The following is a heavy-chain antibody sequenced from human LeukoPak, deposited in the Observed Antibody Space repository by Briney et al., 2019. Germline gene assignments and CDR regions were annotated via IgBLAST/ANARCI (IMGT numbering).Heavy chain of an antibody. Sequence: PGGSLRISCAASGFTFSSYAMHCVRQAPGKGLEYVSAISSNGGSTYYANSVKGRFTISRDNSKNTLYLQMGSLRAEDMAVYYCARGSSWYFDFWGQGTLVTVTS. CDR2: ISSNGGST. J-gene: IGHJ4*02. D-gene: IGHD6-6*01. CDR3: ARGSSWYFDF. CDR1: GFTFSSYA. V-gene: IGHV3-64*01.